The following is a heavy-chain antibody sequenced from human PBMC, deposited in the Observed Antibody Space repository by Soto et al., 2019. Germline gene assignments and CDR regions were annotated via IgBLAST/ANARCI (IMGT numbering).Heavy chain of an antibody. CDR3: ARDEDY. Sequence: QVQLVQSGAEVRKPGASVKVSCKASGYTFTRYALHWVRQAPGQILEWMGWINAGNGNTKYSEKFQGRVTITRDTSANTAYMELSSLISEDAAVYYCARDEDYWGQGTLVTVSS. V-gene: IGHV1-3*01. CDR1: GYTFTRYA. J-gene: IGHJ4*02. CDR2: INAGNGNT.